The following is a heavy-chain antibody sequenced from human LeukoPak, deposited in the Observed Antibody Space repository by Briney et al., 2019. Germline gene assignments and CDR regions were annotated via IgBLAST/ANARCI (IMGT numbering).Heavy chain of an antibody. D-gene: IGHD3-10*01. V-gene: IGHV4-59*08. J-gene: IGHJ6*02. CDR2: IHYSGST. Sequence: SETMSPTWTVAARSTTSYYWSWIRQLPGKGMEWIGYIHYSGSTNYNPSLKSRVTISVDTSKNQFSLKLSSVTATDTAVYYCARLSKFGLGTYYPDVWGQGTTVTVSS. CDR3: ARLSKFGLGTYYPDV. CDR1: ARSTTSYY.